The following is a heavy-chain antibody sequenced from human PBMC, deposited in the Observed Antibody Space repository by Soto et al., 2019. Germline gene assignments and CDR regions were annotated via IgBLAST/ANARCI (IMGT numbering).Heavy chain of an antibody. J-gene: IGHJ4*02. CDR1: GGSISNSSYL. CDR3: SRIAVSGPRTGFDY. CDR2: VSHIGST. Sequence: SETLSLTCSVSGGSISNSSYLWGWVRQPPGKGLQWIGSVSHIGSTNYNPSLKSRLTISVGTSKTQSSLRPDSVTAADTAVYYCSRIAVSGPRTGFDYWGQGILVTVSS. D-gene: IGHD6-19*01. V-gene: IGHV4-39*01.